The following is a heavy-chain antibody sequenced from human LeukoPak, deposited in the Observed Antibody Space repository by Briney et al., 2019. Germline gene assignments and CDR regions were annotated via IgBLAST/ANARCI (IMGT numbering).Heavy chain of an antibody. Sequence: ASVKVSCKASGYTFYYYGISWVRQAPGQGLEWMGWVSAYNGNTNYAQKLQGRVTMTTDTSTSTAYMELRSLRSDDTAVYYCARDRGLDIAAAGKFRHYYYYMDVWGKGTTVTVSS. J-gene: IGHJ6*03. CDR2: VSAYNGNT. D-gene: IGHD6-13*01. CDR1: GYTFYYYG. CDR3: ARDRGLDIAAAGKFRHYYYYMDV. V-gene: IGHV1-18*01.